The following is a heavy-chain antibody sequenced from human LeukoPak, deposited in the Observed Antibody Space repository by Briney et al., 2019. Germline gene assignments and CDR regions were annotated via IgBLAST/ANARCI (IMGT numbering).Heavy chain of an antibody. V-gene: IGHV4-59*01. J-gene: IGHJ5*02. CDR3: ARAVPTPLAVAGPFDWFDP. CDR2: IYYSGTT. D-gene: IGHD6-19*01. Sequence: PSETLSLTCTVSGGSMNKYYWNWIRQPPGKGLEWIGYIYYSGTTNYNPSLKSRVTISVDTSKNQFSLKLSSVTAADTAVYYCARAVPTPLAVAGPFDWFDPWGQGTLVTVSS. CDR1: GGSMNKYY.